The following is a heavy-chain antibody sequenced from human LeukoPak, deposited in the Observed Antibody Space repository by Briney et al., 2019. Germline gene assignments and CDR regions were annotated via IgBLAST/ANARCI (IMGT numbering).Heavy chain of an antibody. D-gene: IGHD4-17*01. CDR2: IYPDDSDT. CDR1: GYSFTSYW. J-gene: IGHJ4*02. CDR3: ARHYPGGDYFIDY. V-gene: IGHV5-51*01. Sequence: GESLKISCKGSGYSFTSYWIGWGRQMPGKGLEWVGIIYPDDSDTRYSPSFQDQVIISVDKSISTAYLQWSSLKASDTAMYYCARHYPGGDYFIDYWGQGTLVTVSS.